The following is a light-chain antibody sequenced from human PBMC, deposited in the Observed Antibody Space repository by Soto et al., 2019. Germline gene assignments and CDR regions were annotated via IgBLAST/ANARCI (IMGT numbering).Light chain of an antibody. CDR3: QQLMSYPIT. V-gene: IGKV1-5*03. CDR2: QAS. CDR1: QSISSW. Sequence: DIQITQSPSTLSASVGDRVTIACRASQSISSWLAWYQQKPGKAPNLLIYQASSLESGVPSRFSGSGSGTEFTLTISSLQPEDFATYYCQQLMSYPITFGQGTLLEVK. J-gene: IGKJ5*01.